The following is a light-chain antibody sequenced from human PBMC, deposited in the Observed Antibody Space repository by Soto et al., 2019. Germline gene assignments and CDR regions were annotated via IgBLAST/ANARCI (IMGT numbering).Light chain of an antibody. CDR2: GAS. Sequence: EIVLTQSPGTLSLSPGERATLSCRASQTVRTNYLAWFQHKPGQAPRLLIYGASSRATGIPDRFSGSGSGTDFTLTINRLEPEDFAVYFCQQYRDSPLTFGGRTKVEIK. V-gene: IGKV3-20*01. J-gene: IGKJ4*01. CDR3: QQYRDSPLT. CDR1: QTVRTNY.